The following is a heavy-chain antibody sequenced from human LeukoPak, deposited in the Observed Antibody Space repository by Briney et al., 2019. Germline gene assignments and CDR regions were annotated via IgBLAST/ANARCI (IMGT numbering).Heavy chain of an antibody. Sequence: PGGSLRLSCAASGFTFSSYAMSWVRQALGKGLEWVSAISGSGGSTYYADSVKGRFTISRDNSKNTLYLQMNSLRAEDTAVYYCAKDMEGFLPIVVVPAATIGHGAFDIWGQGTMVTVSS. CDR1: GFTFSSYA. V-gene: IGHV3-23*01. CDR3: AKDMEGFLPIVVVPAATIGHGAFDI. CDR2: ISGSGGST. J-gene: IGHJ3*02. D-gene: IGHD2-2*01.